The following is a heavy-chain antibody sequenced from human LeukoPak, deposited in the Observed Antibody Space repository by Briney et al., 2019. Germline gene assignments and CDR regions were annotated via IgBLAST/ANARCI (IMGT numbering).Heavy chain of an antibody. V-gene: IGHV3-53*01. Sequence: GGSLRLSCAASGFTVSSNSMSWVRQAPGKGLEWVSVLYSGGNTYYADSVKGRFTISRDNSKSTLYLQMNSLRAEDTAVYYCARGWIYGGGAWPRGLGGERPYYFDYWGQGTLVTVSS. CDR2: LYSGGNT. J-gene: IGHJ4*02. CDR1: GFTVSSNS. CDR3: ARGWIYGGGAWPRGLGGERPYYFDY. D-gene: IGHD1-1*01.